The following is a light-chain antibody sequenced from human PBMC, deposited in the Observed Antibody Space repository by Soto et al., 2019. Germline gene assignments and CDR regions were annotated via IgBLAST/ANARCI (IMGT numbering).Light chain of an antibody. CDR3: QQYNSYPYN. V-gene: IGKV1-5*03. CDR2: KAS. CDR1: QTIDSW. Sequence: DIQMTQSPSTLSASVGDRVTITCRAGQTIDSWLAWYQQKPGKAPKVLIYKASNLEAEVPSRFSGSGSGTEFTLTISSLQPDDFATSYCQQYNSYPYNFGQGTKLEIK. J-gene: IGKJ2*01.